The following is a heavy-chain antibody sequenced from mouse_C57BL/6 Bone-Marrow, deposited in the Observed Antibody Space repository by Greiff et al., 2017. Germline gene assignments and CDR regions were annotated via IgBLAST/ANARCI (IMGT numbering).Heavy chain of an antibody. J-gene: IGHJ1*03. CDR3: ARRRVITTAPWYFDV. D-gene: IGHD1-1*01. CDR1: GYTFTDYY. CDR2: INPNNGGT. V-gene: IGHV1-26*01. Sequence: VQLQQSGPELVKPGASVKISCKASGYTFTDYYMNWVKQSHGKSLEWIGDINPNNGGTSYNQKFKGKATLTVDKSSSTAYMERRSLTSEDSACYYCARRRVITTAPWYFDVWGTGTTVTVSS.